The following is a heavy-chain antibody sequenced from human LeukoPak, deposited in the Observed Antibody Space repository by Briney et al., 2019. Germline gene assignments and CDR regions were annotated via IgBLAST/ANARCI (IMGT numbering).Heavy chain of an antibody. J-gene: IGHJ4*02. D-gene: IGHD3-10*01. CDR1: GGSISSSNW. CDR3: ATPWYYGSGSYYTPFDY. V-gene: IGHV4-4*02. Sequence: SETLSLTCAVSGGSISSSNWWSWVRQPPGKGLGWIGSIYHSGSTYYNPSLKSRVTISVDTSKNQFSLKLSSVTAADTAVYYCATPWYYGSGSYYTPFDYWGQGTLVTVSS. CDR2: IYHSGST.